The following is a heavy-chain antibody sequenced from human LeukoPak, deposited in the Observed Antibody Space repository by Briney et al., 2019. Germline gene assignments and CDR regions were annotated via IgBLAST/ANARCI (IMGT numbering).Heavy chain of an antibody. CDR2: ISGSGGST. V-gene: IGHV3-23*01. CDR3: AFGGDYPTLLCLYY. D-gene: IGHD3-16*01. Sequence: PGGSLRLACAASGFTFISYALSWVRQAPGKGLEWVSAISGSGGSTYYADSVKGRFTISIDNSKNTLYLQMNSLRAEDTAVYYCAFGGDYPTLLCLYYWGQGTLVTVSS. J-gene: IGHJ4*02. CDR1: GFTFISYA.